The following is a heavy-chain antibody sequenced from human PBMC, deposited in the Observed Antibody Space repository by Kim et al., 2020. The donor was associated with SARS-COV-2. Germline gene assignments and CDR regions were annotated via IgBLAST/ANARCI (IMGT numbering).Heavy chain of an antibody. CDR3: AKDRSVTTTGLDY. Sequence: YADSVNGRFTISRDNSKNTLYLQMNSLRAEDTAVYYCAKDRSVTTTGLDYWGQGTLVTVSS. V-gene: IGHV3-30*02. D-gene: IGHD4-17*01. J-gene: IGHJ4*02.